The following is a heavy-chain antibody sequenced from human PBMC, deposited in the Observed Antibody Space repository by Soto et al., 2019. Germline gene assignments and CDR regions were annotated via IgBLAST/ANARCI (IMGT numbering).Heavy chain of an antibody. V-gene: IGHV3-30*14. J-gene: IGHJ1*01. CDR3: ARRTLVNSRYTQH. CDR2: ISYDGSDK. D-gene: IGHD2-8*02. CDR1: GFTFSNYP. Sequence: QVQLVESGGGVVQPGGSLRLSCAASGFTFSNYPMHWVRQAPGKGLEWVAVISYDGSDKYYADSVKGRFTLSRDNSKNTLYLQMNSLTAEDTAVYFCARRTLVNSRYTQHWGQGTLVTVSS.